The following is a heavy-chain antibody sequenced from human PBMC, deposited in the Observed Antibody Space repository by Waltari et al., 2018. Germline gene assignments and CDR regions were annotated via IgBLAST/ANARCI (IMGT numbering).Heavy chain of an antibody. D-gene: IGHD2-21*01. Sequence: EVQLVETGGGLIQPGGSLRLSSTASGFSVDSNYVNWVRQAPGKGLEWVAVIYTGGTTYYADSVKGRFTISRDNSKNTLSLQMNSLRVEDTAMYYCAREGRGGALDYWGQGTLVTVSS. V-gene: IGHV3-53*02. CDR3: AREGRGGALDY. J-gene: IGHJ4*02. CDR2: IYTGGTT. CDR1: GFSVDSNY.